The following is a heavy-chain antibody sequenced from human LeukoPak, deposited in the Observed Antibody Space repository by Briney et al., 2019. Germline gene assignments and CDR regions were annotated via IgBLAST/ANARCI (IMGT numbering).Heavy chain of an antibody. CDR3: ARVGVGATWYFDY. D-gene: IGHD1-26*01. CDR2: IYYSGST. Sequence: KTSETLSLTCTVSGGSISSSSYYWGWIRQPPGKGLEWIGSIYYSGSTYYNPSLKSRVTISVDTSKNQFSLKLSSVTAADTAVYYCARVGVGATWYFDYWGQGTLVTVSS. V-gene: IGHV4-39*07. CDR1: GGSISSSSYY. J-gene: IGHJ4*02.